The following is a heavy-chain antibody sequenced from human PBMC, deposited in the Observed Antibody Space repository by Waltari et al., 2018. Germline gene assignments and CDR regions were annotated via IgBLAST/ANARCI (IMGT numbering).Heavy chain of an antibody. Sequence: EIQVVESGGGLVQPGGSLTLSWAASGFTFSSYWMSWVRQAPGKGLEWVANIKQDGSAKFYLDSVKGRFTISRDNAKNTLYLQMNSLRAEDTALYYCARAVDVADYWGQGTLVTVSS. V-gene: IGHV3-7*01. CDR1: GFTFSSYW. CDR2: IKQDGSAK. J-gene: IGHJ4*02. D-gene: IGHD5-12*01. CDR3: ARAVDVADY.